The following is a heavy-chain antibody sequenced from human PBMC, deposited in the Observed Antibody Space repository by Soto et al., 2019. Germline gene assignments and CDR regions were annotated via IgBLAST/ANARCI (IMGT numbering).Heavy chain of an antibody. CDR1: GYTFTSYA. CDR2: INAGNGNT. D-gene: IGHD1-1*01. Sequence: ASGKVSCKASGYTFTSYAMHWVRQAPGQRLEWMGWINAGNGNTKYSQKFQGRVTITRDTSASTAYMELSSLRSEDTAVHYCARKNWPHDAFDIWGQGTMVTVSS. CDR3: ARKNWPHDAFDI. J-gene: IGHJ3*02. V-gene: IGHV1-3*01.